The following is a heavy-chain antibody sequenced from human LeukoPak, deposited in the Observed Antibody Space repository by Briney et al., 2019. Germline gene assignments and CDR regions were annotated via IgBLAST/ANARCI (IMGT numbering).Heavy chain of an antibody. Sequence: ETLSLTCTVSGDSINSLDLWSWVRQTLGKGLEWVSSISGSGGTTYYADSVKGRFTISRDNSKNTLYLQMNSLRAEDTAVYYCAKEKTDFTVTTKQAFDPWGQGTLVTVSS. J-gene: IGHJ5*02. V-gene: IGHV3-23*01. CDR2: ISGSGGTT. CDR3: AKEKTDFTVTTKQAFDP. CDR1: GDSINSLD. D-gene: IGHD4-17*01.